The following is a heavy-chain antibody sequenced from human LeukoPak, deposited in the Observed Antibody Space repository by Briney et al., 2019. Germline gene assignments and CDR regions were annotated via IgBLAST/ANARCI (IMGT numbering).Heavy chain of an antibody. J-gene: IGHJ4*02. CDR3: AKDHYHDFWSGYSDY. CDR1: GFTFSSYE. Sequence: GGSLRLSCAASGFTFSSYEMNWVRQAPGKGLEWVSYIGSSDSTKYYAASVKGRFIISRDNTKNSLYLQMNSLRAEDTAVHYCAKDHYHDFWSGYSDYWGQGTLVTVSS. V-gene: IGHV3-48*03. CDR2: IGSSDSTK. D-gene: IGHD3-3*01.